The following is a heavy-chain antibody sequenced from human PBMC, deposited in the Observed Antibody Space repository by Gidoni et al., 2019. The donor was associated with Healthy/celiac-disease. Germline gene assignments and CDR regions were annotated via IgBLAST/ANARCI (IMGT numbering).Heavy chain of an antibody. CDR1: GYTLTESS. CDR3: ATGPKLRFLEWVSPTEDNDAFDI. Sequence: QVQLVQSGAEVKKPGASVKVSCKVSGYTLTESSMHWVRQAPGKGLEWMGGFDPEDGETIYAQKCQGRVTMTEDTSTDTAYMELSSLRSEDTAVYYCATGPKLRFLEWVSPTEDNDAFDIWGQGTMVTVSS. CDR2: FDPEDGET. V-gene: IGHV1-24*01. J-gene: IGHJ3*02. D-gene: IGHD3-3*01.